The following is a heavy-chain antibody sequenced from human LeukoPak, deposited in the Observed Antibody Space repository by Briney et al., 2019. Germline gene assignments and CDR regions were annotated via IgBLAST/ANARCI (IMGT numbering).Heavy chain of an antibody. CDR3: ARGQYSSGWYDQDY. V-gene: IGHV4-38-2*01. Sequence: PSETLSLTCAVSGYSISSGYYWGWIRQPPGKGLEWIGSIYHSGSTYYNPSLKSRVTISVDTSKNQFSLKLSSVTAADTAVYYCARGQYSSGWYDQDYWGQGTLVTVSS. CDR1: GYSISSGYY. D-gene: IGHD6-19*01. CDR2: IYHSGST. J-gene: IGHJ4*02.